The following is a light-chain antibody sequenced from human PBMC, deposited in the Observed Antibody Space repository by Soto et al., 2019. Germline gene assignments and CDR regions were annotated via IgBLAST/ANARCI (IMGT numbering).Light chain of an antibody. J-gene: IGLJ2*01. Sequence: QSVLTQPPSASGSPGQSVTISCSGSYSNFGSNIVNWYQHFPGTAPKLLIYNNNKRPSGVPDRFSASKSGTSVSLAISGLQSEDEAIYYCASWDDSLNDVLFGGGTKLTVL. CDR1: YSNFGSNI. V-gene: IGLV1-44*01. CDR2: NNN. CDR3: ASWDDSLNDVL.